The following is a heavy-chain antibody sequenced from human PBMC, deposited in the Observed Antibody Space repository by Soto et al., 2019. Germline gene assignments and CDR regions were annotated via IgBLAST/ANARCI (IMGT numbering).Heavy chain of an antibody. CDR2: IYSGGST. J-gene: IGHJ6*02. CDR3: ARQENYYYYYGMDV. CDR1: GFTFSTYA. V-gene: IGHV3-66*04. Sequence: PGGSLRLSCAASGFTFSTYAMAWVRQAPGKGLEWVSVIYSGGSTYYADSVKGRFTISRDNSKNTLYLQMNSLRAEDTAVYYCARQENYYYYYGMDVWGQGTTVTVSS.